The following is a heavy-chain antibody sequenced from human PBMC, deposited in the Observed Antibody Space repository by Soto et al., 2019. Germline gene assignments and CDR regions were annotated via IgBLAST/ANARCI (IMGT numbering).Heavy chain of an antibody. CDR1: GYTFTSYA. V-gene: IGHV1-3*01. CDR3: AGLGDCSGGSCYYYYYGMDV. Sequence: QVQLVQSGAEVKKPGASVKVSCKASGYTFTSYAMHWVRQAPGQRLEWMGWINAGNGNTKYSQKFQGRVTITRDTSASTGYMELSSLRSEDTAVYYCAGLGDCSGGSCYYYYYGMDVWGQGTTVTVSS. D-gene: IGHD2-15*01. CDR2: INAGNGNT. J-gene: IGHJ6*02.